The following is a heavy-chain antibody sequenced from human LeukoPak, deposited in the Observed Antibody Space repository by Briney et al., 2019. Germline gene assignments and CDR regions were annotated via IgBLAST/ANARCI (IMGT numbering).Heavy chain of an antibody. J-gene: IGHJ5*02. CDR3: AKKYNTGLDP. CDR2: IKKDGSEK. Sequence: GGSLRLYCAASGFTFSSYWMSWVRQAPGMGLEWVANIKKDGSEKYFVDSVKGRFTISRDNAKNTLYLQMNSLRAEDTAVYYCAKKYNTGLDPWGQGTLVTVSS. V-gene: IGHV3-7*03. D-gene: IGHD1-14*01. CDR1: GFTFSSYW.